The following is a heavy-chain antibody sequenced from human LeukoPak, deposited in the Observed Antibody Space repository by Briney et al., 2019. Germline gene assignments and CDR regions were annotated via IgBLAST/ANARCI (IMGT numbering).Heavy chain of an antibody. CDR1: GGSVISGNYY. J-gene: IGHJ4*02. Sequence: PSETLCLTCTVSGGSVISGNYYWTWIRQPAVKGVEWIGRIYTSGSTNYNPSLKSQVTIAIDASKNQFSLRLSSVTAADTAVYYCTRGGELMNYWGQGILVTVSS. CDR3: TRGGELMNY. D-gene: IGHD1-26*01. V-gene: IGHV4-61*02. CDR2: IYTSGST.